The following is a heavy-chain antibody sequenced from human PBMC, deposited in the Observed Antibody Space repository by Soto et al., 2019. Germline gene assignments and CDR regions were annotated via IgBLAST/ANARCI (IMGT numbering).Heavy chain of an antibody. CDR2: IYSSGTT. Sequence: PSETLSLTCTVSGISVDNYYCSWIRQSAGKGLGWIGRIYSSGTTNYNPSLKSRVTMSVDMSKSQFSLNVRSVTAADTAVYYCVRDVGGSGWFAPWGQGTLVTVSS. CDR1: GISVDNYY. J-gene: IGHJ5*02. CDR3: VRDVGGSGWFAP. V-gene: IGHV4-4*07.